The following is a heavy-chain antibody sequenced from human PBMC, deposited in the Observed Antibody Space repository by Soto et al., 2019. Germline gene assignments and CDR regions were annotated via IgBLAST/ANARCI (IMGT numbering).Heavy chain of an antibody. V-gene: IGHV1-3*01. J-gene: IGHJ6*02. CDR3: ARPLRSRGYYYGMDV. CDR2: INAGNGNT. CDR1: GYTFTSYA. Sequence: ASVKVSCKASGYTFTSYAMHWVRQAPGQRLEWMGWINAGNGNTKYSQKFQGRVTITRDTSASTAYMELSSLRSEDTAVYYCARPLRSRGYYYGMDVWGQGTTVTVSS.